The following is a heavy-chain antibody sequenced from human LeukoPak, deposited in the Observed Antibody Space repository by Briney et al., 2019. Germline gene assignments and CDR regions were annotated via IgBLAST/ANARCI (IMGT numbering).Heavy chain of an antibody. CDR2: IYYSGST. CDR3: ARTHVETAMVTLQLYNFDY. D-gene: IGHD5-18*01. J-gene: IGHJ4*02. Sequence: KASETLSLTCTVSGGSISSSSYYWGWIRQPPGKGLEWIGSIYYSGSTYYNPSLKSRVTISVDTSKNQFSLKLSSVTAADTAVYYCARTHVETAMVTLQLYNFDYWGQGTLVTVSS. CDR1: GGSISSSSYY. V-gene: IGHV4-39*01.